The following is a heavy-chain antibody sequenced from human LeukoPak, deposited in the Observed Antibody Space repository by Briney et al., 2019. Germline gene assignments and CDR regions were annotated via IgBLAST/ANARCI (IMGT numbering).Heavy chain of an antibody. V-gene: IGHV4-34*01. J-gene: IGHJ5*02. Sequence: SWIRQPPGKGLEWIGEINHSGSTNYNPSLKSRVTISVDMSKNQFSLKLNSVTAADTAVYYCARLIRRFGVFNWFDPWGQGTLVTVSS. CDR3: ARLIRRFGVFNWFDP. CDR2: INHSGST. D-gene: IGHD3-10*01.